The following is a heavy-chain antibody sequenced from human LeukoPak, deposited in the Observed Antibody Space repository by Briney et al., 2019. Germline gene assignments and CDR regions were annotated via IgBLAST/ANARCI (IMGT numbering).Heavy chain of an antibody. V-gene: IGHV1-3*01. CDR2: INAGNGNT. Sequence: ASVKVSCKASGYTFTSYAMHWVRQAPGQRLGWMGWINAGNGNTKYSQKFQGRVTITADESTSTAYMELSSLRSEDTAVYYCARGPYSSSWYPPGLGPPDYWGQGTLVTVSS. CDR3: ARGPYSSSWYPPGLGPPDY. CDR1: GYTFTSYA. D-gene: IGHD6-13*01. J-gene: IGHJ4*02.